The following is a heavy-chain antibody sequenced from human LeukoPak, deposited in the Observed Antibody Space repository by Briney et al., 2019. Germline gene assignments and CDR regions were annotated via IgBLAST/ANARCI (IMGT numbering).Heavy chain of an antibody. CDR2: INHSGST. CDR3: ASGRLYYDILTGYYRQYYFDY. CDR1: GGSFSGYY. D-gene: IGHD3-9*01. V-gene: IGHV4-34*01. J-gene: IGHJ4*02. Sequence: SETLSLTCAVYGGSFSGYYWSWIRQPPGKGREWIGEINHSGSTNYNPSLKSRVTLSLDTSKNQFSLKLSAVTAPDTAVYYCASGRLYYDILTGYYRQYYFDYWGQGTLVTVSS.